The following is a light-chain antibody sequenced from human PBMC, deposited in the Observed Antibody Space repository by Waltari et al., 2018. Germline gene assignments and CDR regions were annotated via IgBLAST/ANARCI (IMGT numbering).Light chain of an antibody. CDR3: QAWDSSTAHVV. J-gene: IGLJ2*01. CDR2: QNN. Sequence: SYELTQPPSVSVSPGHTASLTCSGDKLGDNYASWYQQKPGQSPVVVIYQNNKRPSGIPERFSGSNSGNTATLTISGTQAMDEADYYCQAWDSSTAHVVFGGGTKLTVL. CDR1: KLGDNY. V-gene: IGLV3-1*01.